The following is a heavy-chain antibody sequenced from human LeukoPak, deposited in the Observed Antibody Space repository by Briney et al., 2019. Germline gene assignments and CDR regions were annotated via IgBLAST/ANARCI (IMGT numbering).Heavy chain of an antibody. V-gene: IGHV5-51*01. D-gene: IGHD3-22*01. Sequence: GESLQISCQGSGYGFTSYWIGWARPVPGKGMEWRGIIYPGDSDTRYSPSFQGQVTISADKSISTAYLQWSSLKASDTAMYYCARRGLTMREGGDAFDIWGQGTMVTVSS. CDR1: GYGFTSYW. J-gene: IGHJ3*02. CDR2: IYPGDSDT. CDR3: ARRGLTMREGGDAFDI.